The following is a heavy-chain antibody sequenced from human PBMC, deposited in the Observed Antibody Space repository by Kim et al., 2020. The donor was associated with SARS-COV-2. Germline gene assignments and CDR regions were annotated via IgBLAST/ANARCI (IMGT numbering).Heavy chain of an antibody. CDR1: GFIFSSHW. V-gene: IGHV3-74*01. D-gene: IGHD6-6*01. Sequence: GGSLRLSCAASGFIFSSHWMHWVRQAPGKGLVWVSRINSDGSSTSYADSVKGRFTISRDNAKNTLYLQMNSLRAEDTAIYYCARGGSSSSVGYWYFDLWGRGTLVTVPS. CDR2: INSDGSST. CDR3: ARGGSSSSVGYWYFDL. J-gene: IGHJ2*01.